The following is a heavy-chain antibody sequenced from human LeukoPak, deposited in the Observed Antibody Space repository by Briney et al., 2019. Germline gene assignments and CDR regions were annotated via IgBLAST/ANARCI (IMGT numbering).Heavy chain of an antibody. CDR1: GSTFNSYA. Sequence: PGGSLRLSYAASGSTFNSYAMSWLHQAPGKGLKWVSAISGSGGSTYFADSVKGRFTISRDNSKNTLYLQMNSLRAEDTAIYYCAKGTRLRFLEWLSHFDSWGQGTLVTVSS. CDR2: ISGSGGST. V-gene: IGHV3-23*01. J-gene: IGHJ4*02. CDR3: AKGTRLRFLEWLSHFDS. D-gene: IGHD3-3*01.